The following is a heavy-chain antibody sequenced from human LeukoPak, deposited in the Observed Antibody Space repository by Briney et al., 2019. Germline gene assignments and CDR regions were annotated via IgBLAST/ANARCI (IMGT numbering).Heavy chain of an antibody. V-gene: IGHV3-48*02. CDR1: GFTFSSYS. CDR3: TRGGYGYYGMDV. Sequence: QAGGSLRLSCAASGFTFSSYSMNWARQAPGKGLEWVSYISGSGSSIFYADSVKGRFTLSRDNAKNSLYLQMTSLRDEDTAVFYCTRGGYGYYGMDVWGQGTTVTVSS. CDR2: ISGSGSSI. J-gene: IGHJ6*02. D-gene: IGHD1-1*01.